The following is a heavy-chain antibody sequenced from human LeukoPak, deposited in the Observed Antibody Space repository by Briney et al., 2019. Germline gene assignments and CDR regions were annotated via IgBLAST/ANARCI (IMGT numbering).Heavy chain of an antibody. CDR1: GYTFTSYY. D-gene: IGHD3-22*01. Sequence: ASVKVSCKASGYTFTSYYMHWVRQAPGQGLEWMGIINPSGGSTSYAQKFQGRVTMTRDMSTSTVYMELSSLRSEDTAVYYCARASPYYYDSSGYYHGYWGQGTLVTVSS. CDR2: INPSGGST. V-gene: IGHV1-46*01. J-gene: IGHJ4*02. CDR3: ARASPYYYDSSGYYHGY.